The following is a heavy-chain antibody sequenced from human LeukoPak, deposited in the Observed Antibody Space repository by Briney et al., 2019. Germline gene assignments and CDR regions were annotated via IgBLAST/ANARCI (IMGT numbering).Heavy chain of an antibody. CDR1: RFTFSSYE. D-gene: IGHD4-23*01. V-gene: IGHV3-48*03. CDR3: ARDYGGSSPFDY. CDR2: ISSSGSTI. Sequence: TGGSLRLSCAASRFTFSSYEMHWVRQAPGKGLEWVSYISSSGSTIYYADSVKGRFTISRDNAKNSLYLQMNSLRAEDTAVYYCARDYGGSSPFDYWGQGTLVTVSS. J-gene: IGHJ4*02.